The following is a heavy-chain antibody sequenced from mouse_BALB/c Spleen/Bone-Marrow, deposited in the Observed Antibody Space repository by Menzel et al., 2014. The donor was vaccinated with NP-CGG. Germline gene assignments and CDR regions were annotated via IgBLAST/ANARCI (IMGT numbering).Heavy chain of an antibody. D-gene: IGHD2-14*01. CDR2: INPDSSAI. CDR1: GFDFSRYW. Sequence: EVKLVESGGGLVQPGGSLKLSCAASGFDFSRYWMNWVRRAPGKGLEWIGEINPDSSAIIYTPSLKDKFIISRDNAKNTLFLQMSEVRSEDTALYYCARPYYRYLYFDYWGQGTTLTVSS. J-gene: IGHJ2*01. V-gene: IGHV4-1*02. CDR3: ARPYYRYLYFDY.